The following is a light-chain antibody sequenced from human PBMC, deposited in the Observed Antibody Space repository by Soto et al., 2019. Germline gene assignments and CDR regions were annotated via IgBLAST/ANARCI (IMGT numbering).Light chain of an antibody. CDR3: QKYNSALSLT. CDR2: AAS. J-gene: IGKJ4*01. CDR1: QGISNY. Sequence: DIQMTQSPSSLSASVGDRVTITCRASQGISNYLAWYQQKPGKVPKLLIYAASTLQSGVPSRFSGSGSGTDFTLTISSLQPEDVAXXXXQKYNSALSLTFGGGTKVEIK. V-gene: IGKV1-27*01.